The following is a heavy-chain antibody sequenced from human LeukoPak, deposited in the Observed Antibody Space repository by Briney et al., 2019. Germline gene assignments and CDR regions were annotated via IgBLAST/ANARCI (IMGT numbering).Heavy chain of an antibody. CDR2: ISGSGGST. CDR1: GFTFSSYA. J-gene: IGHJ4*02. V-gene: IGHV3-23*01. Sequence: GGSLRLSCAAPGFTFSSYAMSWVRQAPGKGLEWVSAISGSGGSTYYADSVKGRFTISRDNSKNTLYLQMNSLRAEDTAVYDCAKEEYFDWLTGYWGQGTLVTVSS. D-gene: IGHD3-9*01. CDR3: AKEEYFDWLTGY.